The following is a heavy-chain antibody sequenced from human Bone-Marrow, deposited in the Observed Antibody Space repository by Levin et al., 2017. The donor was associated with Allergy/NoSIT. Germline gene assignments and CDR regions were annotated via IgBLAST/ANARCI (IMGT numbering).Heavy chain of an antibody. V-gene: IGHV3-33*01. CDR2: IWYDGSNK. CDR1: GFTFSSYG. CDR3: ARDWGGRQQLLYYFDY. J-gene: IGHJ4*02. D-gene: IGHD6-13*01. Sequence: GGSLRLSCAASGFTFSSYGMHWVRQAPGKGLEWVAVIWYDGSNKYYVDSVKGRFTISRDNSKNTLYLQMNSLRAEDTAVYYCARDWGGRQQLLYYFDYWGQGTLVTVSS.